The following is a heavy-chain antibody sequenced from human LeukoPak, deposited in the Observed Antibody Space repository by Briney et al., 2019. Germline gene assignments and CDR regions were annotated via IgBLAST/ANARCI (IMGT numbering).Heavy chain of an antibody. CDR3: ARHPSYYYDSSGLDY. Sequence: ASETLSLTCTVSGGSISSSSYYWGWIRQPPGKGLEWIGSIYYSGSTYYNPSLKSRVTISVDTPKNQFSLKLSSVTAADTAVYYCARHPSYYYDSSGLDYWGQGTLVTVSS. CDR2: IYYSGST. D-gene: IGHD3-22*01. V-gene: IGHV4-39*01. J-gene: IGHJ4*02. CDR1: GGSISSSSYY.